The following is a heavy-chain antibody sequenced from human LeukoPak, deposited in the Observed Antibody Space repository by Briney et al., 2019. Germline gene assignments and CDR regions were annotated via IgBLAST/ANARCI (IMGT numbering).Heavy chain of an antibody. Sequence: GASVKVSCKASGYTFTGYYIHWVRQAPGQGVEWMGWIYPNSGGTNYAQKFQGRVTMTRDTSISTAYMELSRLRSDDTAVYYCARDNGDYYFDYWGQGTLVTVSS. CDR2: IYPNSGGT. CDR3: ARDNGDYYFDY. D-gene: IGHD4-17*01. V-gene: IGHV1-2*02. J-gene: IGHJ4*02. CDR1: GYTFTGYY.